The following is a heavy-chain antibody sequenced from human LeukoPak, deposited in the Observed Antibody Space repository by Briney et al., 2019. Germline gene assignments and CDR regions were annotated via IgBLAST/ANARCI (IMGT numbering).Heavy chain of an antibody. J-gene: IGHJ4*02. V-gene: IGHV3-23*01. CDR2: ISGSGGST. Sequence: GSLRLSCAASGFTFSSYAMRWVRRAPGKGLGLVSAISGSGGSTYYADSVKGRFTISRDNSKNTLYLQMNSLRAEDTAVYYCAKDSRGVVVTAPIDYWGQGTLVTVSS. D-gene: IGHD2-21*02. CDR3: AKDSRGVVVTAPIDY. CDR1: GFTFSSYA.